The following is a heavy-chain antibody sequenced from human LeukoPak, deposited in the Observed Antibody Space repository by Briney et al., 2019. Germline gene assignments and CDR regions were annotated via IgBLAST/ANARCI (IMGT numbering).Heavy chain of an antibody. CDR3: AKVTFTGQYYCDY. CDR1: GFTFSSYD. Sequence: PGGSLRLSCAASGFTFSSYDMSWVRQAPGKGLEWVSAISGSGGSTYYADSVKGRFTISRDNSKNTLYLQINSLRAEDTAVYYCAKVTFTGQYYCDYWGQGTLVTVSS. CDR2: ISGSGGST. V-gene: IGHV3-23*01. D-gene: IGHD2/OR15-2a*01. J-gene: IGHJ4*02.